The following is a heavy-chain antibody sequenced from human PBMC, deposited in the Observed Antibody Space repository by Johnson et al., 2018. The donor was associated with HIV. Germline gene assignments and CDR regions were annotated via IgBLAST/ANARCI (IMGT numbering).Heavy chain of an antibody. V-gene: IGHV3-30*02. Sequence: QVQLVESGGGLVQPGGSLRLSCVASGLPLSNYGMHWVRQAPGKGLEWVAFIRYDETNKDYADSVKGRFTISRDNSKNTLYLQMNSLRAEDTAVYYCAKDPPSTGWYAFDIWGQGTMVTVSS. CDR1: GLPLSNYG. CDR3: AKDPPSTGWYAFDI. CDR2: IRYDETNK. D-gene: IGHD1-1*01. J-gene: IGHJ3*02.